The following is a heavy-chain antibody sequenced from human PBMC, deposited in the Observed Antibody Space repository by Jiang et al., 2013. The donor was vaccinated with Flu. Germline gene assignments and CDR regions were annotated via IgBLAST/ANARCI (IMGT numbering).Heavy chain of an antibody. CDR2: IYHSGST. CDR1: GGSISSSNW. CDR3: ARAGTPLSSRAIFDY. V-gene: IGHV4-4*02. J-gene: IGHJ4*02. D-gene: IGHD6-13*01. Sequence: TLSLTCAVSGGSISSSNWWSWVRQPPGKGLEWIGEIYHSGSTNYNPSLKSRVTISVDKSKNQFSLKLSSVTAADTAVYYCARAGTPLSSRAIFDYWGQGTLVTVSS.